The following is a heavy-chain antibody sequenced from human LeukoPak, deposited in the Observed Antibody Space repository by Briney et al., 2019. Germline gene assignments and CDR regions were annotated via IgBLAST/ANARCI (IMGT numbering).Heavy chain of an antibody. CDR2: IDSDDGST. J-gene: IGHJ3*02. CDR1: GFSFSSYW. D-gene: IGHD2-15*01. Sequence: PGGSLRLSCAASGFSFSSYWMHWVRHVPGKGLVWVSRIDSDDGSTSYADSVKGRFTISRDNAKKTLYLQMNSLRVEDTAVYYCLVILTEPTSPSPDGLDIWGQGTMVTVSS. CDR3: LVILTEPTSPSPDGLDI. V-gene: IGHV3-74*01.